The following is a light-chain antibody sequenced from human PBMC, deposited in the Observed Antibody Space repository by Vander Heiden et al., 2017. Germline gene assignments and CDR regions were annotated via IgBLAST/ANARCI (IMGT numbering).Light chain of an antibody. Sequence: EIVLTQSPVTLSLSPGERATLSCRASQSVSARLAWYQHKPGQAPKLLIFDATNRATGIPARFSGSGSGTDFTLTISSLAPEDFAVYYCQQYINWPLTFGGGTKVEIK. J-gene: IGKJ4*01. CDR3: QQYINWPLT. CDR1: QSVSAR. V-gene: IGKV3-11*01. CDR2: DAT.